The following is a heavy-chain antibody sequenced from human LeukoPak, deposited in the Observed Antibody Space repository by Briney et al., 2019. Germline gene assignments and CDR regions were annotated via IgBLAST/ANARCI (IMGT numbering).Heavy chain of an antibody. J-gene: IGHJ3*02. D-gene: IGHD3-22*01. CDR2: IYSDGST. V-gene: IGHV3-66*01. CDR3: ARADSSGYYYFKPAFDI. CDR1: GFTVSSNY. Sequence: GGSLRLSCAASGFTVSSNYMSWVRPAPGKGLEWVSIIYSDGSTYYADSVKGRFTISRDNSKNTLYLQMNSLRAEDTAVYYCARADSSGYYYFKPAFDIWGQGTMVTVSS.